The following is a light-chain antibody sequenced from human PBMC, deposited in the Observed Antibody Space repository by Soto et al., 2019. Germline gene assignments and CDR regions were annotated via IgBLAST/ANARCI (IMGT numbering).Light chain of an antibody. V-gene: IGKV1-5*01. CDR3: QPYNNWPLT. Sequence: DIQMTQSPSTLSASVVDRVTITFRASQSISSWLAWYQQKPGQTPRLLIYDTSTRATGVPTRFSGSRSGAEFTLTINSLQSEDFAVYYCQPYNNWPLTFGGGTKVDIK. J-gene: IGKJ4*01. CDR1: QSISSW. CDR2: DTS.